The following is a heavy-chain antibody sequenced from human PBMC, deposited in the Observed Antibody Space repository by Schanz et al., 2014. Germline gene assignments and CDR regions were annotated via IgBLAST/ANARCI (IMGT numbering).Heavy chain of an antibody. CDR1: GFTFSGYS. CDR2: ISTSGTYM. J-gene: IGHJ4*02. D-gene: IGHD6-19*01. V-gene: IGHV3-21*04. Sequence: EEQLVESGGGLVQPGGSLRLSCAASGFTFSGYSMNWVRQAPGRGLEWVSSISTSGTYMYIADSLKGRLTISRDNAKNSLFLQMNGLRAEDTAVYYCAASSGRHPSTDYWGQGTLVTVSS. CDR3: AASSGRHPSTDY.